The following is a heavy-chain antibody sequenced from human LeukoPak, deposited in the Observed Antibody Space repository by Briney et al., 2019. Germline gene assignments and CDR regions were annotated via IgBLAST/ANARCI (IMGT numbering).Heavy chain of an antibody. J-gene: IGHJ4*02. V-gene: IGHV3-48*03. CDR1: GFTFSSFE. CDR3: ARETYYYDTSGYYPYYFDY. D-gene: IGHD3-22*01. CDR2: ISXTGSTM. Sequence: GGSLRLSCAASGFTFSSFEMNXVRQAPGKGLEWXSYISXTGSTMYYADFAKGRFTISRDDAKNSLYLQMNSLRADDTAVYYCARETYYYDTSGYYPYYFDYWGQGTLVTVSS.